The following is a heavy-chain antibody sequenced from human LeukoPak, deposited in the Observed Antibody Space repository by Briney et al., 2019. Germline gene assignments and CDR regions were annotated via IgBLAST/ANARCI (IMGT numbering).Heavy chain of an antibody. J-gene: IGHJ3*02. CDR3: ARHQPLAVAGPIPRDAFDI. Sequence: KPSETLSLTCTVSGGSISSSSYYWGWIRQPPGKGLEWIGSIYYSGSTYYNPSLKSRVTISVDTSKNQFSLKLSSVTAADTAVYYCARHQPLAVAGPIPRDAFDIWGQGTMVTVSS. D-gene: IGHD6-19*01. CDR2: IYYSGST. CDR1: GGSISSSSYY. V-gene: IGHV4-39*01.